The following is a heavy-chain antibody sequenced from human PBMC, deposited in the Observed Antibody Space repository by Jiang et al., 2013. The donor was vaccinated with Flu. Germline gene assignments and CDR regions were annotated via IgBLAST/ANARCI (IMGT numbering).Heavy chain of an antibody. CDR2: ISAYNGNT. Sequence: EVKKPGASVKVSCKASGYTFTSYGISWVRQAPGQGLEWMGWISAYNGNTNYAQKLQGRVTMTTDTSTSTAYMELRSLRSDDTAVYYCARLTGGYDFWSGYSRNWFDPWGQGTLVTVSS. CDR1: GYTFTSYG. CDR3: ARLTGGYDFWSGYSRNWFDP. D-gene: IGHD3-3*01. V-gene: IGHV1-18*01. J-gene: IGHJ5*02.